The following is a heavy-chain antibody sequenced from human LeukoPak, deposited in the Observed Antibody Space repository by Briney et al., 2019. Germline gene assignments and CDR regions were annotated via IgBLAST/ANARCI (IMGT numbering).Heavy chain of an antibody. CDR1: GGSISSGGYS. V-gene: IGHV4-30-2*01. D-gene: IGHD3-3*01. Sequence: PSETLSLTCAVSGGSISSGGYSWSWIRQPPGKGLEWIGYIYHSGSTYYNPSLKSRVTISVDRSKNQFSLKLSSVTAADTAVYYCARAKYGFWSGYQDAFDIWGQGTMVTVSS. J-gene: IGHJ3*02. CDR2: IYHSGST. CDR3: ARAKYGFWSGYQDAFDI.